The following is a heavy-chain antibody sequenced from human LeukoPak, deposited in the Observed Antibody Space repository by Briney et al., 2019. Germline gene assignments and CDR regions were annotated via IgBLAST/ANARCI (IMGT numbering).Heavy chain of an antibody. CDR3: ARVGGAEVDY. CDR2: IYYSGST. V-gene: IGHV4-59*01. Sequence: SETLSLTCTVSGGSISSYYWSWIRQPPGKGLEWIGYIYYSGSTNYNPPLKSRVTISVDTSKNQFSLKLSSVTAADTAVYYCARVGGAEVDYWGQGTLVTVSS. CDR1: GGSISSYY. D-gene: IGHD1-26*01. J-gene: IGHJ4*02.